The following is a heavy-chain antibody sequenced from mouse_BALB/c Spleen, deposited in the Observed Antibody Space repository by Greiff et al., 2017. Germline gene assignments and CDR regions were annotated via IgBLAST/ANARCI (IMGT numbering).Heavy chain of an antibody. D-gene: IGHD4-1*01. CDR2: IWGDGGT. CDR3: ARETGTEAMDY. V-gene: IGHV2-6-7*01. J-gene: IGHJ4*01. CDR1: GFSLTSYG. Sequence: VKLMESGPGLVAPSQSLSITCTASGFSLTSYGVYWVRQPPGKGLEWLGMIWGDGGTDYNSALKSRLSISKDNSTSQVFLKMSSLQTDDTARYYCARETGTEAMDYWGQGTSVTVSS.